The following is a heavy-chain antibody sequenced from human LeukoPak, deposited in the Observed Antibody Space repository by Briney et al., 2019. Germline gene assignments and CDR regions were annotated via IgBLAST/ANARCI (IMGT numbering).Heavy chain of an antibody. CDR2: INHSGST. CDR1: GGSFSGYY. V-gene: IGHV4-34*01. Sequence: SETLSLTCAVYGGSFSGYYWSWIRQPPGKGLEWIGEINHSGSTNYNPSLKSRVTISVDTSKNQFSLKLSSVAAADTAVYYCARVCGGDCCYGFDYWGQGTLVTVSS. D-gene: IGHD2-21*02. CDR3: ARVCGGDCCYGFDY. J-gene: IGHJ4*02.